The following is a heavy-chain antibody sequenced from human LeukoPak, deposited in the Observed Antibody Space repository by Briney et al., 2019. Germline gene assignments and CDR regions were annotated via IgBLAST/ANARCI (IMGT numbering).Heavy chain of an antibody. V-gene: IGHV1-18*01. J-gene: IGHJ3*02. CDR2: ISAYNGNT. Sequence: ASVEVSCKASGYTFTSYGISWVRQAPGQGLEWIGWISAYNGNTNYAQKLQGRVTMTTDTSTSTAYMELRSLRSDDTAVYYCAREDYYDSSGYYGVRGAFDIWGQGTMVTVSS. D-gene: IGHD3-22*01. CDR1: GYTFTSYG. CDR3: AREDYYDSSGYYGVRGAFDI.